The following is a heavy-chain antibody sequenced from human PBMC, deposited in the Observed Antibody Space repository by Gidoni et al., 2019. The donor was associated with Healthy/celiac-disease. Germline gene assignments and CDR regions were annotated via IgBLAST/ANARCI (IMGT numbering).Heavy chain of an antibody. D-gene: IGHD3-3*01. CDR1: GFTFSSYS. CDR2: ISSSSSYI. CDR3: ARAKSYEGLPDY. J-gene: IGHJ4*02. Sequence: EVQLVEYGGGLVKPGGSLRLSCAASGFTFSSYSMNWVRQAPGTGLEWVSSISSSSSYIYYADSMKGRFTITRDNAKNSLYLQMNSLRAEDTAVYYCARAKSYEGLPDYWGQGTLVTVSS. V-gene: IGHV3-21*01.